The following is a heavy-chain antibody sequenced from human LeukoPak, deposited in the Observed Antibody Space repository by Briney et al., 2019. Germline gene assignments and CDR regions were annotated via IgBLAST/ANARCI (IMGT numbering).Heavy chain of an antibody. D-gene: IGHD6-13*01. CDR1: GFTFSNFA. V-gene: IGHV3-33*08. CDR3: ARDSIAAAGSNDY. Sequence: GGSLRLSCAASGFTFSNFAMHWARQAPGKGLEWVAVIWHDGSNKYYADSVKGRFTISRDNSKNTLYLQMNSLRAEDTAVYYCARDSIAAAGSNDYWGQGTLVTVSS. J-gene: IGHJ4*02. CDR2: IWHDGSNK.